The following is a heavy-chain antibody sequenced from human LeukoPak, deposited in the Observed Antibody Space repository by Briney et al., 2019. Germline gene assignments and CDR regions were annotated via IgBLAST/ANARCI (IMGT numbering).Heavy chain of an antibody. J-gene: IGHJ4*02. D-gene: IGHD5-12*01. CDR2: ISSSGSNI. Sequence: GGSLRLSCAASGFSFSSYEMNWVRQAPGKGLGWVSYISSSGSNIYYADSVKGRFTISRDNDKNSLYLQMNSLRAEDTAIYYCARDPSGGHDDGYFDYWGQGTLVTVSS. CDR1: GFSFSSYE. CDR3: ARDPSGGHDDGYFDY. V-gene: IGHV3-48*03.